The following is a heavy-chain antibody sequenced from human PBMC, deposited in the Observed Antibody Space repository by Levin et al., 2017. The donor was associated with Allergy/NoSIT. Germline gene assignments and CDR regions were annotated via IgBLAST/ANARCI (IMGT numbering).Heavy chain of an antibody. CDR2: ISYDGNYE. CDR3: VKVPNNGDYARGHFQY. V-gene: IGHV3-30*18. Sequence: GESLKISCAASGFTVSSKGMHWVRQAPGKGLEWVAVISYDGNYEYYADTVKGRFTISRDNSKNTLYLQMNSLRAEDTAVYYCVKVPNNGDYARGHFQYWGQGTLVTVSS. D-gene: IGHD4-17*01. J-gene: IGHJ1*01. CDR1: GFTVSSKG.